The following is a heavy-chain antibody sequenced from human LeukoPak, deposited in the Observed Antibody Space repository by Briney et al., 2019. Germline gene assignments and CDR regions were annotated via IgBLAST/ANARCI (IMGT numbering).Heavy chain of an antibody. V-gene: IGHV3-9*01. J-gene: IGHJ4*02. D-gene: IGHD1-26*01. Sequence: GRSLRLSCAASGFTFDDYAMHWVRQAPGKGLEWVSGISWNSGMIGYADSVKGLFTISRDTAKNSLSLQMNSLRPEDTALYYCTKGSSYSGSNSPYYWGQGTLVTVSS. CDR1: GFTFDDYA. CDR2: ISWNSGMI. CDR3: TKGSSYSGSNSPYY.